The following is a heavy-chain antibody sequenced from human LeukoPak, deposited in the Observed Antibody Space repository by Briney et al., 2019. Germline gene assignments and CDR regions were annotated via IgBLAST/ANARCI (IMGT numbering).Heavy chain of an antibody. D-gene: IGHD6-6*01. CDR2: ISWNSGTL. CDR1: GFTFDDHA. Sequence: PGGSLRLSCVASGFTFDDHAMHWVRQAPGKGLEWVSSISWNSGTLAYADSVKGRFTISRDNAKNSLYLQMNSLRAEDTALYYCARDYIEYSSSSFWSYFDYWGQGTLVTVSS. V-gene: IGHV3-9*01. J-gene: IGHJ4*02. CDR3: ARDYIEYSSSSFWSYFDY.